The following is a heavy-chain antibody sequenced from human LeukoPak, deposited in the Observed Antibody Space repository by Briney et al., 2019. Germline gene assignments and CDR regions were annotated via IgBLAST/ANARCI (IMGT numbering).Heavy chain of an antibody. Sequence: GGSLRLSCAASGFTFSFSGIYWVRQAPGKGLEWVAFISDDGSRKYYADSVKGRFTMSRDNSKNTLFLQMNSLRTEDTAVYYCAKDRSTTWSFDYWGQGTLVTVSS. CDR2: ISDDGSRK. V-gene: IGHV3-30*18. J-gene: IGHJ4*02. CDR1: GFTFSFSG. CDR3: AKDRSTTWSFDY. D-gene: IGHD6-13*01.